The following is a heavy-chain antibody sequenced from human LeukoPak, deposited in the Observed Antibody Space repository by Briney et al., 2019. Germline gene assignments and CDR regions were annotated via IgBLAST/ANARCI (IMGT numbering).Heavy chain of an antibody. Sequence: GGSLRLSCAASGFTFSSYAMHWVRQAPGKGLEWVAVMRSGDGDTTYADSVRGRFTISRDNSKNRLDLQMNSLRPEDTAVYYCVRDFPENWQLVPLLDYWGQGTLVTVSS. D-gene: IGHD6-6*01. CDR3: VRDFPENWQLVPLLDY. CDR2: MRSGDGDT. V-gene: IGHV3-23*01. CDR1: GFTFSSYA. J-gene: IGHJ4*02.